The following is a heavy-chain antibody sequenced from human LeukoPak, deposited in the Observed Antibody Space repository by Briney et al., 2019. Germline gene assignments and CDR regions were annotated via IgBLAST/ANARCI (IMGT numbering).Heavy chain of an antibody. CDR3: ARQTYYDSSVGVDY. CDR2: ISSSSSTI. D-gene: IGHD3-22*01. V-gene: IGHV3-48*04. J-gene: IGHJ4*02. CDR1: GFTFSSHS. Sequence: PGGSLRLSCAASGFTFSSHSMNWVRQAPGKGLEWVSYISSSSSTIYYADSVKGRFTISRDNAKNSLYLQMNSLRAEDTAVYYCARQTYYDSSVGVDYWGQGTLVTVSS.